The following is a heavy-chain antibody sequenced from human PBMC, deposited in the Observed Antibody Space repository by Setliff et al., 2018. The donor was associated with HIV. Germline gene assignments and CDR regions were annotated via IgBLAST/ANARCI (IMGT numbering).Heavy chain of an antibody. CDR2: LSGSGGST. J-gene: IGHJ6*04. Sequence: GSLRLSCAASELTFSNYAMTWVRQAPGKGLEWVSSLSGSGGSTYYADSVKGRFTISRDNAKNSLYLQMDSLRVEDTTVYYCTRKLAPGHGMDVWGKGTTVTVSS. D-gene: IGHD3-3*02. CDR3: TRKLAPGHGMDV. CDR1: ELTFSNYA. V-gene: IGHV3-23*01.